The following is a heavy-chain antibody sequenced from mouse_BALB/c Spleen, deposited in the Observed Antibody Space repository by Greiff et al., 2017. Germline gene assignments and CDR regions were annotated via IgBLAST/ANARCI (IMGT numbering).Heavy chain of an antibody. J-gene: IGHJ3*01. CDR1: GFNIKDTY. V-gene: IGHV14-3*02. CDR3: ARSGGPAYYYGSSYSFAY. CDR2: IDPANGNT. Sequence: VQLQQSGAELVKPGASVKLSCTASGFNIKDTYMHWVKQRPEQGLEWIGRIDPANGNTKYDPKFQGKATITADTSSNTAYLQLSSLTSEDTAVYYCARSGGPAYYYGSSYSFAYWGQGTLVTVSA. D-gene: IGHD1-1*01.